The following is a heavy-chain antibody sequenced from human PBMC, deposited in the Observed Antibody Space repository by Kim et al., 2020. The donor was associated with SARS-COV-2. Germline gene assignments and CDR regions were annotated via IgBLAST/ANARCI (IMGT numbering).Heavy chain of an antibody. D-gene: IGHD6-19*01. CDR1: GFTFSSYG. J-gene: IGHJ4*02. CDR2: IWYDGSNK. CDR3: AKLYSSGWYYFDY. V-gene: IGHV3-33*06. Sequence: GGSLRLSCAASGFTFSSYGMHWVRQAPGKGLEWVAVIWYDGSNKYYADSVKGRFTISRDNSKNTLYLQMNSLRAEDTAVYYCAKLYSSGWYYFDYWGQGTLVTVSS.